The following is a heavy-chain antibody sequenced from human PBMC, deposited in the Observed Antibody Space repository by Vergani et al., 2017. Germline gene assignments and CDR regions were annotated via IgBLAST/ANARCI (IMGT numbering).Heavy chain of an antibody. CDR1: GFTSSYHG. V-gene: IGHV3-30*03. Sequence: QVHLVESGGGVVQPGRSLRLSCVVSGFTSSYHGMHWVRQAPGKGLEWVAVISYDGTQKYYADSVKGRFTISRDNSKSTLYLQMNSLRAEDTAVYYCARGDSSSSEGDYFDYWGQGTLVTVSS. J-gene: IGHJ4*02. CDR3: ARGDSSSSEGDYFDY. CDR2: ISYDGTQK. D-gene: IGHD6-6*01.